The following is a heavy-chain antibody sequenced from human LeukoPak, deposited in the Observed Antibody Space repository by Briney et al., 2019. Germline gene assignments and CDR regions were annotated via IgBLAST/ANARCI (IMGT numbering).Heavy chain of an antibody. V-gene: IGHV3-21*01. CDR3: ARDLGDFWSGYSHTDDAFDI. Sequence: GGSLRLSCAASRFTFSSYSMNWVRQAPGKGLEWVSSISSSGSYIYYADSVKGRFTISRDNAKNSLYLQMNSLRAEDTAVHYCARDLGDFWSGYSHTDDAFDIWGQGTMVTVSS. CDR1: RFTFSSYS. D-gene: IGHD3-3*01. CDR2: ISSSGSYI. J-gene: IGHJ3*02.